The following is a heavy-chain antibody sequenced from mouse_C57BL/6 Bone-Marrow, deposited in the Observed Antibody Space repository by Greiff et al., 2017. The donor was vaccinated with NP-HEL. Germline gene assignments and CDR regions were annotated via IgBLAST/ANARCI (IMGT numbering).Heavy chain of an antibody. CDR1: GFNIKDDY. V-gene: IGHV14-4*01. J-gene: IGHJ3*01. D-gene: IGHD2-3*01. CDR2: IDPENGDT. Sequence: VQLQQSGAELVRPGASVKLSCTASGFNIKDDYMHWVKQRPEQGLEWIGWIDPENGDTEYASKFQGKATITSDTSSNTAYLQLSSLTSEDTAVYYCTTFYVAYWGQGTLVTVSA. CDR3: TTFYVAY.